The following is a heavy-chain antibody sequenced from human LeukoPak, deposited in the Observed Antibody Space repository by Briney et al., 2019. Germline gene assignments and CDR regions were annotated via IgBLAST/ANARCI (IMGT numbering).Heavy chain of an antibody. Sequence: PGRSLRLSCAASGVTFDDYAMHWVRQAPGKGLEWVSGIDWNSGSIGYADSVKGRFTISRDNAENSLYLQMNSLRTEDTALYYCAKGGGWLHDPLDYWGQGTLVTVSS. CDR3: AKGGGWLHDPLDY. J-gene: IGHJ4*02. D-gene: IGHD6-19*01. CDR1: GVTFDDYA. V-gene: IGHV3-9*01. CDR2: IDWNSGSI.